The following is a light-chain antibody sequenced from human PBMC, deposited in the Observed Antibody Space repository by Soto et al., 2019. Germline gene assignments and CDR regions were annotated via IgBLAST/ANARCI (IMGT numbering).Light chain of an antibody. CDR3: QQYGSSGT. CDR1: QSVSSN. CDR2: DAS. Sequence: EIVLIQSPATLSLSPGERATLSCRASQSVSSNLAWYQQNPGQAPNLLIFDASKRATGIPARFSGSGSGTDFTLTISRLEPEDFAVYYCQQYGSSGTFGQGTKVDIK. J-gene: IGKJ1*01. V-gene: IGKV3-20*01.